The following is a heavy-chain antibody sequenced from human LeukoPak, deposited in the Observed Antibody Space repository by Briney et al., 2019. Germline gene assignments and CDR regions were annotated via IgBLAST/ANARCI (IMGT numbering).Heavy chain of an antibody. D-gene: IGHD1-26*01. Sequence: GGSVSLSCAASGFTFRSYWMAWVRQAPGKGLEWVANIKEDESAKHQADSVKGRFTISRDNAQNSVYLQMSSLRGEDTAVYYCARDVGGSLDYWGQGTLVTVSS. CDR2: IKEDESAK. V-gene: IGHV3-7*01. CDR1: GFTFRSYW. J-gene: IGHJ4*02. CDR3: ARDVGGSLDY.